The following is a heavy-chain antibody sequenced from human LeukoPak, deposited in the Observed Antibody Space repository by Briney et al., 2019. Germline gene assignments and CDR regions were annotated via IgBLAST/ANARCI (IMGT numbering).Heavy chain of an antibody. CDR1: RFIFSTYW. V-gene: IGHV3-74*01. J-gene: IGHJ6*02. D-gene: IGHD1-26*01. CDR2: INSDGSSA. Sequence: GGSLRLSCAASRFIFSTYWMHWVRQAPGKGLVWVSCINSDGSSANYADSVKGRFTISRDNAKNTLYLQMNSLRAEDTAVYYCAREWELLHYYYGMDVWGQGTTVTVSS. CDR3: AREWELLHYYYGMDV.